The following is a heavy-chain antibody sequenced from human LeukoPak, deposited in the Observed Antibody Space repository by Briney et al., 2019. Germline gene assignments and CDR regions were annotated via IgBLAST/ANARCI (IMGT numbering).Heavy chain of an antibody. D-gene: IGHD1-26*01. CDR1: GGSISSYY. J-gene: IGHJ4*02. V-gene: IGHV4-59*08. CDR2: IYYSGST. CDR3: ARLSIVGATVDY. Sequence: SETLSLTYTVSGGSISSYYWSWIRQPPGKGLEWIGYIYYSGSTNYNPSLKSRVTISVDTSKNQFSLKLSSVTAADTAVYYCARLSIVGATVDYWGQGTLVTVSS.